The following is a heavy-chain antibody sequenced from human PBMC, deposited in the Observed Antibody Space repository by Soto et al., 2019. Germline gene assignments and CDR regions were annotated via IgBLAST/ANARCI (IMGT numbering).Heavy chain of an antibody. CDR2: ISSSSSYI. J-gene: IGHJ6*01. D-gene: IGHD3-22*01. Sequence: GKGLEWVSSISSSSSYIYYADSVKGRFTITRDNAKNSLYLQMNSLRAEGTAVYYCARDRGDVGYYDITGYCRHPNYNYG. V-gene: IGHV3-21*01. CDR3: ARDRGDVGYYDITGYCRHPNYNYG.